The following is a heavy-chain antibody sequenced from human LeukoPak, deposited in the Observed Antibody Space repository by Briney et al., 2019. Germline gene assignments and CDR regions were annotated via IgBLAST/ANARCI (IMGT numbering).Heavy chain of an antibody. D-gene: IGHD3-10*01. Sequence: PGGSLRLSRAASGFTFSSYSMNWVRQAPGKGLEWVSSISSSSSYIYYADSVKGRFTISRDNAKNSLYLQMNSLRAEDTAVYYCARPSYGSGTALDYWGQGTLVTVSS. CDR2: ISSSSSYI. J-gene: IGHJ4*02. CDR3: ARPSYGSGTALDY. V-gene: IGHV3-21*01. CDR1: GFTFSSYS.